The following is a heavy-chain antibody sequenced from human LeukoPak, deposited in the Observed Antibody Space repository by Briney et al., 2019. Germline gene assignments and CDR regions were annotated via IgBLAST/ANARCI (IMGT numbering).Heavy chain of an antibody. CDR1: GFSFSNHG. J-gene: IGHJ5*02. D-gene: IGHD3-10*01. CDR2: IWDDGNNK. Sequence: GGSLRLSCAASGFSFSNHGMHWVRQAPGKRLEWVAVIWDDGNNKRYANSVNGRFTTSRDNSENTRYLQMNGLTAEDTAMYYCARDSYQDYYGRFDPWGQGTLVIVSS. CDR3: ARDSYQDYYGRFDP. V-gene: IGHV3-33*01.